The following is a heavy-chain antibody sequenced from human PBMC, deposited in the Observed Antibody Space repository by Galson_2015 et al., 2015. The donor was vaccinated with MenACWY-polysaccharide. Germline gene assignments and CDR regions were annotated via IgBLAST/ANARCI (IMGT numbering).Heavy chain of an antibody. V-gene: IGHV3-15*01. CDR3: ITVMITFGGVPGDY. CDR2: IKSKTDGGTT. Sequence: SLRLSCAASGFTFSNAWMTWVRQAPGKGLEWVGRIKSKTDGGTTDYAAPVKGRFTISRDDSKNTLYLQMNSLKTEDTAVYYCITVMITFGGVPGDYWGQGTLVTVSS. J-gene: IGHJ4*02. CDR1: GFTFSNAW. D-gene: IGHD3-16*01.